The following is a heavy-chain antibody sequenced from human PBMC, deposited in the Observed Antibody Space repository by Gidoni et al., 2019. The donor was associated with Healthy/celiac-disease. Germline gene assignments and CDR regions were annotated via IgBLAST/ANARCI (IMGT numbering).Heavy chain of an antibody. J-gene: IGHJ3*02. D-gene: IGHD3-16*01. V-gene: IGHV3-9*01. CDR3: AKDLLMITFGGADAFDI. Sequence: EVQLVTSGAGLVQPGRFLRLSCAASEFPIVVFAMHWVRQAPGKGLEWVSGIRWNSCSIGYADSVKGRFTISRDNAKNSLYLQMNSLRAEDTALYYCAKDLLMITFGGADAFDIWGQGTMVTVSS. CDR1: EFPIVVFA. CDR2: IRWNSCSI.